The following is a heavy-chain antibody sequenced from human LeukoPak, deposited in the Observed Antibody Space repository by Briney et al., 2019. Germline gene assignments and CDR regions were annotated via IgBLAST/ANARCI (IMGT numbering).Heavy chain of an antibody. CDR1: GDSTSSSTYY. CDR3: ATHRRSGSGGSENAFEI. J-gene: IGHJ3*02. V-gene: IGHV4-39*01. Sequence: PSETLSLTCTVSGDSTSSSTYYWDWIRQAPGKGLEWIGNIYDSGTTHYNPSLKSRITISGDTSKNQFSLKLNSVTAADTAIYYCATHRRSGSGGSENAFEIWGQGTMVTVSS. CDR2: IYDSGTT. D-gene: IGHD5-12*01.